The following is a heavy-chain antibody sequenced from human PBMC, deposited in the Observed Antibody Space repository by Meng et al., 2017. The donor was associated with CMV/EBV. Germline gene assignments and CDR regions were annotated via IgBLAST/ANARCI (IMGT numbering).Heavy chain of an antibody. J-gene: IGHJ2*01. V-gene: IGHV3-23*01. CDR2: ISGSGDST. D-gene: IGHD2-15*01. CDR1: GFTFSSYA. Sequence: SGFTFSSYAMTWVRQAPGKGLEWVSHISGSGDSTYYADSVKGRFTISRDNSKNTLYLQMNSLRAEDTALYYCAAARWTATDYWYFDLWGRGTLVTV. CDR3: AAARWTATDYWYFDL.